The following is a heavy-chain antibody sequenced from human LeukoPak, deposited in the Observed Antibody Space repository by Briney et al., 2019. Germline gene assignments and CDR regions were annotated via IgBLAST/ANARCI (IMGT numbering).Heavy chain of an antibody. CDR1: GFSLSTSGVG. CDR2: IYWDDDK. D-gene: IGHD3-9*01. CDR3: ALYYPDWLLEGYNWFDP. J-gene: IGHJ5*02. Sequence: KMSGPTLVNPTQTLTLTCTFSGFSLSTSGVGVGWIRQPPGKALEWLALIYWDDDKRYSPSLKSRLTITKDTSKNQVVLTMTNVDPVDTATYYCALYYPDWLLEGYNWFDPWGQGTLVTVSS. V-gene: IGHV2-5*02.